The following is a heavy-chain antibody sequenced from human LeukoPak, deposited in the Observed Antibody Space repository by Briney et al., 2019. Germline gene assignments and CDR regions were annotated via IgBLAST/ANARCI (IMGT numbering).Heavy chain of an antibody. CDR3: ARLHYDFWSGSAVFDY. CDR1: GGYISSSSYY. Sequence: SETLSLTCTVSGGYISSSSYYWGWIRQPPGKGLEWIGSIYYSGSTYYNPSLKSRVTISVDTSKNQFSLKLSSVTAADTAVYYCARLHYDFWSGSAVFDYWGQGTLVTVSS. J-gene: IGHJ4*02. CDR2: IYYSGST. V-gene: IGHV4-39*01. D-gene: IGHD3-3*01.